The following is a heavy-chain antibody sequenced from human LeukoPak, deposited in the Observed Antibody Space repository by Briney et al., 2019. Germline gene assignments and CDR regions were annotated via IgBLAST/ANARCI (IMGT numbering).Heavy chain of an antibody. J-gene: IGHJ6*02. CDR3: ARAPGYCSGGSCSYYYGMDV. CDR1: GWSFSGYY. D-gene: IGHD2-15*01. Sequence: SETLSLTCAVYGWSFSGYYWSWIRQPPGKGLEWIGEINHSGSTNYNPSLKSRVTISVDTSKNQFSLKLSSVTAADTAVYYCARAPGYCSGGSCSYYYGMDVWGQGTTVTVSS. V-gene: IGHV4-34*01. CDR2: INHSGST.